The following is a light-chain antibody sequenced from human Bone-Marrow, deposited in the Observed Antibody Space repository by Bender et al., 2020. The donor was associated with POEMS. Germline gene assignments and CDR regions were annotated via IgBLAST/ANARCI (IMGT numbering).Light chain of an antibody. CDR2: SNY. CDR3: AAWDDSLNGWV. J-gene: IGLJ3*02. Sequence: QSVLTQPPSASGTPGQRVTISCSGSSSNIGTNPVNWYQQLPGTAPKLLIYSNYQRPSGVPGRFSGSKSGASASLAISGLQSEDEADYYCAAWDDSLNGWVFGGGTKLTVL. CDR1: SSNIGTNP. V-gene: IGLV1-44*01.